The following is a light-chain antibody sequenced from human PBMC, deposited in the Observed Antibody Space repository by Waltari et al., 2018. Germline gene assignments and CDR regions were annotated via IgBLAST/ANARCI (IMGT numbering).Light chain of an antibody. CDR3: QSADSSGTLKWF. J-gene: IGLJ2*01. CDR1: ALPNQN. V-gene: IGLV3-25*03. CDR2: KDH. Sequence: SSELTQPPSLSVSPGQTARITCSGDALPNQNTYWYQQKSGQAPLRLIYKDHPRPSGVPERFSGSKSGKTVTLTVSGVQAEDEADYYCQSADSSGTLKWFFGGGTKLTVL.